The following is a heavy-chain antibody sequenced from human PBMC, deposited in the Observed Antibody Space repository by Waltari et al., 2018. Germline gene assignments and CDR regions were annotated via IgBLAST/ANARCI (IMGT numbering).Heavy chain of an antibody. D-gene: IGHD3-22*01. CDR2: VNTDGSNT. V-gene: IGHV3-74*01. CDR3: VRDQWFAFDI. J-gene: IGHJ3*02. Sequence: EVQLVESGGGLVQPGGSLRLSCAASGFSFRSYWMHWVRQAPGKGLVWVSRVNTDGSNTNYADSVKGRFTISRDNAKNTLFLQMNSLRAEDTAVYYCVRDQWFAFDIWGQGTMVTVSS. CDR1: GFSFRSYW.